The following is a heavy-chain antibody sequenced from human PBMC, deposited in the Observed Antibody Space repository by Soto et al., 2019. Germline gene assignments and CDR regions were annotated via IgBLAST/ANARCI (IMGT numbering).Heavy chain of an antibody. D-gene: IGHD4-17*01. CDR3: ARDSGDYSVSDY. CDR2: IYYSGST. J-gene: IGHJ4*02. V-gene: IGHV4-31*03. Sequence: QVQLQESGPGLVKPSQTLSLTCTVSGGSISSGGYYWSWIRQHPGKGLEWIGYIYYSGSTYYNPSLKSRVTIPLDTSKNRFSLTLSSVTAADTAVYYCARDSGDYSVSDYWGQGTLVTVSS. CDR1: GGSISSGGYY.